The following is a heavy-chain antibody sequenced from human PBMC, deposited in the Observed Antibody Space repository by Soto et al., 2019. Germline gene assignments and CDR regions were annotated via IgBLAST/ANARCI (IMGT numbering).Heavy chain of an antibody. CDR1: GFTFSLYS. Sequence: GGSLRLSCAASGFTFSLYSMIWVRQAPGKGLEWVGSITSSSSYIYYEDSLKGRFTITRDNAKNSLFLQLDSLRAEDTAVYFCVRARSTDSRPDYWGQGTLVTVSS. CDR2: ITSSSSYI. J-gene: IGHJ4*02. D-gene: IGHD3-22*01. CDR3: VRARSTDSRPDY. V-gene: IGHV3-21*01.